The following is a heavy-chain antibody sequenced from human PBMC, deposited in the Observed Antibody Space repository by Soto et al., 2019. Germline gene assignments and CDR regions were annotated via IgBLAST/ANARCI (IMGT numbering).Heavy chain of an antibody. Sequence: EVQLVESGGGLVKPGGSLRLSCAASGFTFSSYSMNWVRQAPGKGLEWVSSISSSSSYIYYADSVKGRFTISRDNAKNSLYLQMNSLRAEDTAVYYCASYIVVVPAAYRTQYYMDVWGKGTTVTVSS. V-gene: IGHV3-21*04. CDR2: ISSSSSYI. J-gene: IGHJ6*03. CDR1: GFTFSSYS. CDR3: ASYIVVVPAAYRTQYYMDV. D-gene: IGHD2-2*01.